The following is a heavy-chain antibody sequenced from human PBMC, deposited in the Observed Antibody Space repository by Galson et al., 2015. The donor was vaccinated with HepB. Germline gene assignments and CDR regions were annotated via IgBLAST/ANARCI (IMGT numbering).Heavy chain of an antibody. CDR1: GFTFDDYA. Sequence: SLRLSCAASGFTFDDYAIHWARQAPGKGLEWVSGISWNSGSIGYADSVKGRFTISRDNAKNSLYLQMNSLRAEDTALYYCAKDMDLGDCSSTSCAGMGLDYWGQGTLVTVSS. CDR3: AKDMDLGDCSSTSCAGMGLDY. D-gene: IGHD2-2*01. J-gene: IGHJ4*02. CDR2: ISWNSGSI. V-gene: IGHV3-9*01.